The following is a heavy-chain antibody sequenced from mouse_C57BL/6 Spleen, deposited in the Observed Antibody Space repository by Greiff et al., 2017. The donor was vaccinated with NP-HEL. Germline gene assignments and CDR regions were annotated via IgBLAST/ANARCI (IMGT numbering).Heavy chain of an antibody. V-gene: IGHV1-59*01. D-gene: IGHD1-1*01. CDR1: GYTFTSYW. J-gene: IGHJ2*01. CDR3: ARPDYGSRYFDY. Sequence: QVQLQQPGAELVRPGTSVKLSCKASGYTFTSYWMHWVKQRPGQGLEWIGVIDPSDSYTNYNQKFKGKATLTVDTSSSTAYMQLSSLTSEDSAVYYCARPDYGSRYFDYWGQGTTLTVSS. CDR2: IDPSDSYT.